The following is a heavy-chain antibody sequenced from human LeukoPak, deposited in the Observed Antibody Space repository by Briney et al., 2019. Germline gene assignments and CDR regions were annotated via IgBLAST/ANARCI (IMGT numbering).Heavy chain of an antibody. Sequence: GRSLRLSCVASGFTFNTYGMHWVRQAPGKGLEWVAGISKDGSSKDYADSVKGRFTNSRDNSKNTMYLQMNSLRVEDTAVYYRAKSAYCTSTSCHFSGYAQRPLDSWGQGTLVTVSS. V-gene: IGHV3-30*18. CDR2: ISKDGSSK. CDR3: AKSAYCTSTSCHFSGYAQRPLDS. CDR1: GFTFNTYG. J-gene: IGHJ4*02. D-gene: IGHD2-2*01.